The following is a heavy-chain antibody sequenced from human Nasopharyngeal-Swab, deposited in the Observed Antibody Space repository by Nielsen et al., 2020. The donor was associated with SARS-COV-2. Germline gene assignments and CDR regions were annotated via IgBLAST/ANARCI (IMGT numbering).Heavy chain of an antibody. V-gene: IGHV3-7*01. J-gene: IGHJ4*02. D-gene: IGHD3-10*01. Sequence: GESLKISCAASGFTFSSYWMSWVRQAPGKGLEWVANIKQDGSEKYYVDSVKGRFTISRDNAKHSLYLQMNSLRAEDTAVYYCARNEAGSGSYWGFDYWGQGTLVTVSS. CDR3: ARNEAGSGSYWGFDY. CDR2: IKQDGSEK. CDR1: GFTFSSYW.